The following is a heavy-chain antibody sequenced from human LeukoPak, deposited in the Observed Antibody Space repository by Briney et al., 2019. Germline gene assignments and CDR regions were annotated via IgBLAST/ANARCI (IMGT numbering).Heavy chain of an antibody. CDR2: ISGSGSST. Sequence: GGSLRLSCAASGFTFSSYAMSWVRQAPGKGLEWVSGISGSGSSTYYADSVKGRFTISRDNSKNTLYLQMNSLRAEDTAVYHCAYGLLRGVQYWGQGTLVTVSS. V-gene: IGHV3-23*01. CDR1: GFTFSSYA. CDR3: AYGLLRGVQY. J-gene: IGHJ4*02. D-gene: IGHD3-10*01.